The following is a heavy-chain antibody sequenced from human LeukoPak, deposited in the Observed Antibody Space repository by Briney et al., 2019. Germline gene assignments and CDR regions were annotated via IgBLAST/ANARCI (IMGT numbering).Heavy chain of an antibody. CDR2: INPNSGGT. CDR3: ARGPRPIVVVPPDY. J-gene: IGHJ4*02. Sequence: GASVKVSCKASGYTFTGYYMHWVRQAPGQGLEWMGRINPNSGGTNYAQKFQGRVTLTRDTSISTAYMELSSLRSEDTAVYYCARGPRPIVVVPPDYWGQGTLVTVSS. V-gene: IGHV1-2*06. D-gene: IGHD3-22*01. CDR1: GYTFTGYY.